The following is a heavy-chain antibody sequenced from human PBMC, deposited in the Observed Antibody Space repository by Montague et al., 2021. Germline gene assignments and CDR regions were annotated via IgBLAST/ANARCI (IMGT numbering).Heavy chain of an antibody. CDR1: GDSLSSVGYS. Sequence: TLSLTCTVSGDSLSSVGYSWTWIRPHPGKGLEWIGYMYYSGSTYYNPSLKSRVTISGDTSKNHFSLRPTSVTAADTAVYYCARGRLATGDFDYWGQGTLVAVS. CDR3: ARGRLATGDFDY. CDR2: MYYSGST. J-gene: IGHJ4*02. V-gene: IGHV4-31*03. D-gene: IGHD6-13*01.